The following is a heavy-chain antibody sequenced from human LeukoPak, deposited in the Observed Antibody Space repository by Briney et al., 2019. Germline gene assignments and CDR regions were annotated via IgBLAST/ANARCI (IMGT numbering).Heavy chain of an antibody. D-gene: IGHD3-22*01. CDR2: INHSGST. Sequence: SETLSLTCAVYGGSFSGYYWSWIRQPPGKGLEWIGEINHSGSTNYNPSLKSRVTISVDTSKNQFSLKLSSVTAADTAVYYCARGYGSSGYYYAIDYWGQGTLVTVSS. CDR3: ARGYGSSGYYYAIDY. CDR1: GGSFSGYY. J-gene: IGHJ4*02. V-gene: IGHV4-34*01.